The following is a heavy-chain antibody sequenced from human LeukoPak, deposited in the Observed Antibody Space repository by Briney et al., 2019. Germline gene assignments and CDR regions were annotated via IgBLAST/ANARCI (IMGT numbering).Heavy chain of an antibody. CDR2: IDWDDDK. V-gene: IGHV2-70*11. CDR1: GFSLSTTGMS. J-gene: IGHJ4*01. D-gene: IGHD6-19*01. Sequence: SGPTLVNPTQALTLTCSFSGFSLSTTGMSVNWIRQPPGKALEWLARIDWDDDKYYSTSLKTRLTISKDTSKNQVVLTMTNMDPVDTATYYCARIQGSGWQDYWGQGTLVTVSS. CDR3: ARIQGSGWQDY.